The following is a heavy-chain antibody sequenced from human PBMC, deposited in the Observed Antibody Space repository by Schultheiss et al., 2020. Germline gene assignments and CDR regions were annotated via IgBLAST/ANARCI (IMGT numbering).Heavy chain of an antibody. J-gene: IGHJ5*02. CDR1: GGSISSYY. CDR2: IYTSGST. Sequence: SATLSLTCTVSGGSISSYYWSWIRQPAGKGLEWIGRIYTSGSTNYNPSFKSRVTTSEDTSKNQFSLKLSSVTAADTAVYYCAMLYYDAPWGQGTLVTVS. V-gene: IGHV4-4*07. CDR3: AMLYYDAP. D-gene: IGHD3-22*01.